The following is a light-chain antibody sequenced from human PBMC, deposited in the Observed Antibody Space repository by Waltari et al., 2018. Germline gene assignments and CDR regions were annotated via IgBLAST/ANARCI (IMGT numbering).Light chain of an antibody. J-gene: IGKJ1*01. V-gene: IGKV1-5*03. CDR1: QIFSHW. Sequence: DIQMTQSPSTLSASVGDRVTITCRPSQIFSHWLAWYQQKPGKAPRLLIYKISNLETGVPFRFSGSGSGTEFTLTISSLQPDDFATYYCQQYGTYPWTFGQGTKVDVK. CDR2: KIS. CDR3: QQYGTYPWT.